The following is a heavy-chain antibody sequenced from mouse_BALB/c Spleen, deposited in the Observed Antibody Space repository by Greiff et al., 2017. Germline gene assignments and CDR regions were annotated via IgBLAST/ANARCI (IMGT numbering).Heavy chain of an antibody. CDR3: TRDGNPYFDY. Sequence: QVQLQQPGAELVRPGASVKLSCKASGYTFTSYWINWVKQRPGQGLEWIGNIYPSDSYTNYNQKFKDKATLTVDKSSSTAYMQLSSPTSEDSAVYYCTRDGNPYFDYWGQGTTLTVSS. J-gene: IGHJ2*01. V-gene: IGHV1-69*02. D-gene: IGHD2-1*01. CDR2: IYPSDSYT. CDR1: GYTFTSYW.